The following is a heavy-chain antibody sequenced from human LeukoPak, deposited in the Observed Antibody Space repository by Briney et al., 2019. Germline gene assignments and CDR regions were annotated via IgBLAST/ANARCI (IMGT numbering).Heavy chain of an antibody. CDR1: GYTFDDYG. CDR2: INWNGGST. J-gene: IGHJ4*02. Sequence: GGSLRLSCAASGYTFDDYGTSWVRQAPGKGLEWVSGINWNGGSTGYADSVKGRFTISRDNAKNSLYLQMNSLRAEDTALYYCASSPAAIAALYYFDYWGQGTLVTVSS. V-gene: IGHV3-20*04. D-gene: IGHD2-2*01. CDR3: ASSPAAIAALYYFDY.